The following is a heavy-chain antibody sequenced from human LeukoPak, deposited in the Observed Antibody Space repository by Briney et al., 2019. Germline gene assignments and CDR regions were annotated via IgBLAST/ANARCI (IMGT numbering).Heavy chain of an antibody. D-gene: IGHD3-22*01. CDR3: ARPPSDYYDSSGYFPN. Sequence: ASVKVSCKASGYTFTGYYMHWVRQAPGQGLEWMGWINPNSGGTNYAQKFQGRVTMTRDTSISTAYMELSRLRSDDTAVYYCARPPSDYYDSSGYFPNWGQGTLVTVSS. V-gene: IGHV1-2*02. J-gene: IGHJ4*02. CDR1: GYTFTGYY. CDR2: INPNSGGT.